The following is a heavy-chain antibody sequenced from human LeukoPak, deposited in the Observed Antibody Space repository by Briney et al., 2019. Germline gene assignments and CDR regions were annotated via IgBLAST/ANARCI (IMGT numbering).Heavy chain of an antibody. Sequence: PSETLSLTCTVSGGSISSGSYYWSWIRQPAGKGLEWIGRIYTSGSTNYNPSLKSRVTISVDTSKNQFSLKLSSVTAADTAVYYCAREDRRGVPAAGGVNWFDYWGQGTLVTVSS. D-gene: IGHD2-2*01. J-gene: IGHJ4*02. V-gene: IGHV4-61*02. CDR3: AREDRRGVPAAGGVNWFDY. CDR1: GGSISSGSYY. CDR2: IYTSGST.